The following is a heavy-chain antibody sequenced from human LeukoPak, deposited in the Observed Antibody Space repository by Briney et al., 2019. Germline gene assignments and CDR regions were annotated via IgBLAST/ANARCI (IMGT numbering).Heavy chain of an antibody. V-gene: IGHV3-7*01. CDR1: GFTFKNFW. CDR3: TTSDESSGTS. D-gene: IGHD3-22*01. J-gene: IGHJ4*02. CDR2: IKKDGSET. Sequence: GGSLTLAWAPSGFTFKNFWMSWVRQAPGEGLEWLANIKKDGSETYYVGSVKGRFTISRDNAKNSVYLEMNSLRGEDTAVYYCTTSDESSGTSWGQGTLVTVSS.